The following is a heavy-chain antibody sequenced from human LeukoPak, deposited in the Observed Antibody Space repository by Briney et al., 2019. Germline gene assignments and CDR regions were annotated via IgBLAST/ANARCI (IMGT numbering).Heavy chain of an antibody. Sequence: PSETLSLTCAVYGGSFSGYYWSWIRQPPGKGLEWIGEINHSGSTNYNPSLKSRVTISVDTSKNQFSLKLSSVTAADTAVYYCARGDPLYGGYGGELDYWGQGTLVTVSS. CDR1: GGSFSGYY. J-gene: IGHJ4*02. CDR2: INHSGST. CDR3: ARGDPLYGGYGGELDY. D-gene: IGHD4-17*01. V-gene: IGHV4-34*01.